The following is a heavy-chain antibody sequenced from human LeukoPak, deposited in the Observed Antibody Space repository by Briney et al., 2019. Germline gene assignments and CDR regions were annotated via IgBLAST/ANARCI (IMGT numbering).Heavy chain of an antibody. CDR2: IKQDGSEK. CDR1: GFTFSNYW. D-gene: IGHD2-2*01. Sequence: PGGSLRLSCAASGFTFSNYWMSWVRQAPGKGLEWVANIKQDGSEKYYVDSVKGRFTISRDNSKNSLYLQMNSLRAEDTAVYYCARDAQRDIVVVPAANGLDYWGQGTLVTVSS. CDR3: ARDAQRDIVVVPAANGLDY. V-gene: IGHV3-7*01. J-gene: IGHJ4*02.